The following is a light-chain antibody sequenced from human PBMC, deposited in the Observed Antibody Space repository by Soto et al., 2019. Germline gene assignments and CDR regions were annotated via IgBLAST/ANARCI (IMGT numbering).Light chain of an antibody. CDR1: QGMSNY. CDR3: QKYNSTSWT. V-gene: IGKV1-27*01. J-gene: IGKJ1*01. CDR2: AAS. Sequence: DIQMTQSPSSLSASIGDRVTITCRASQGMSNYLAWYQQKPGKVPKLLIYAASTLQSGVPSRFSGSGSGTDFTLTISSLQPEDVATYYCQKYNSTSWTVGQGTKVEV.